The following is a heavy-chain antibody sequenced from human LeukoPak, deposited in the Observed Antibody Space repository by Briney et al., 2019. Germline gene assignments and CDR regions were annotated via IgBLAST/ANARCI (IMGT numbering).Heavy chain of an antibody. CDR1: GYSITNGYY. CDR3: AVSFGGYDAGFY. J-gene: IGHJ4*02. V-gene: IGHV4-38-2*01. Sequence: SETLSLTCDVSGYSITNGYYWGWIRQPPGKGLQWIGSIHHSGATSYNPSLKTRATTSVDTSKNQFSLRLSSVTAADTAVYFCAVSFGGYDAGFYWGQGTLVTVSS. D-gene: IGHD3-3*01. CDR2: IHHSGAT.